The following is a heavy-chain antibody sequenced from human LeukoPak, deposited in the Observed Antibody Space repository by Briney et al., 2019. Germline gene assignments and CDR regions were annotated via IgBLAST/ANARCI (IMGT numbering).Heavy chain of an antibody. CDR1: GCSISSYY. CDR2: IYYSGST. D-gene: IGHD3-9*01. J-gene: IGHJ4*02. CDR3: ARHVRYYDILTGLSSYYFDY. Sequence: SETLSLTCTVSGCSISSYYWSWIRQPPGKGLEWIGYIYYSGSTNYNPSLKSRVTISGDTSKNQFSLKLSSVTAADTAVYYCARHVRYYDILTGLSSYYFDYWGQGTLVTVSS. V-gene: IGHV4-59*08.